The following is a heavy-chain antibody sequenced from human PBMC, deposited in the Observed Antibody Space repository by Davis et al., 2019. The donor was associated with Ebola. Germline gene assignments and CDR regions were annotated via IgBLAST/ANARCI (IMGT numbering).Heavy chain of an antibody. Sequence: GESLKISCAASGFTFSSYGMHWVRQAPGKGLEWVAVIWYDGSNKYYADSVKGRFTISRDDVHDSLSLQMTSLRDEDTAVYYCVRDKDYGFDFWGQGTLVTVSS. V-gene: IGHV3-33*01. CDR2: IWYDGSNK. CDR1: GFTFSSYG. CDR3: VRDKDYGFDF. D-gene: IGHD4-17*01. J-gene: IGHJ4*02.